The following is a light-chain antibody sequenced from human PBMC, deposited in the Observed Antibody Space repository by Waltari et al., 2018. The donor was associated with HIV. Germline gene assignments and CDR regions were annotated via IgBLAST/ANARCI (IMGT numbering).Light chain of an antibody. CDR3: QHSYSSPPA. CDR2: AAS. J-gene: IGKJ1*01. CDR1: QSINNY. V-gene: IGKV1-39*01. Sequence: DIQMTQSPSSLSTSVGDSVTITCRASQSINNYLNWYLQRPGEAPKLLLYAASSLQVAVPPTFSGSGSGTDFTLTISTLQPGDFATYCCQHSYSSPPAFNQGTKLEIK.